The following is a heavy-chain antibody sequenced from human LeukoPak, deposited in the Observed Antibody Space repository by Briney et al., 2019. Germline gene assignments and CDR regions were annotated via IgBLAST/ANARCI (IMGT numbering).Heavy chain of an antibody. CDR2: ISGSGGTT. CDR1: GFTFSSYE. Sequence: GGSLRPSCAASGFTFSSYEMNWVRQAPGKGLEWVSGISGSGGTTYYADSVKGRFTISRDNSKNSLSLQVSSLRAEDTAVYYCAKTNGYYSDWGQGTLVTVSS. CDR3: AKTNGYYSD. D-gene: IGHD3-22*01. V-gene: IGHV3-23*01. J-gene: IGHJ4*02.